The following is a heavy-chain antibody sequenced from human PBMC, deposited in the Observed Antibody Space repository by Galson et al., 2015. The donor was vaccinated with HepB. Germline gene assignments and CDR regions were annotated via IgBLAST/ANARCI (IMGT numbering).Heavy chain of an antibody. J-gene: IGHJ5*02. CDR3: AKRIAAAGTRWFDP. CDR2: ISGSGGST. Sequence: SLRLSCAASGFTFSSYAMSWVRQAPGKGLEWVSAISGSGGSTYYADSVKGRFTISRDNSKNTLYLQMNSLRAGDTAVYHCAKRIAAAGTRWFDPWGQGTLVTVSS. V-gene: IGHV3-23*01. D-gene: IGHD6-13*01. CDR1: GFTFSSYA.